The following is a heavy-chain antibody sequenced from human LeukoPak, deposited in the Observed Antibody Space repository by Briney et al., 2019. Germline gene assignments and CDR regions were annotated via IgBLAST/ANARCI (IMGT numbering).Heavy chain of an antibody. J-gene: IGHJ4*03. CDR2: INHRGVT. CDR3: ARGPTISETGYFDY. D-gene: IGHD1-1*01. V-gene: IGHV4-34*01. Sequence: PSETLSLTCAVYGGSLSAYYWSWIGQSPGKGVEGIAEINHRGVTNYNPSVKSRVSISLDPSKNQFSLKLTSLPAADTAVHYCARGPTISETGYFDYWGQGPLVPVSS. CDR1: GGSLSAYY.